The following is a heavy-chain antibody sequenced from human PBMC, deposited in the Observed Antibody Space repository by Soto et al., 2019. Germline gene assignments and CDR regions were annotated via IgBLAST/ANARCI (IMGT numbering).Heavy chain of an antibody. V-gene: IGHV3-23*01. CDR1: GFTFSNYA. J-gene: IGHJ4*02. D-gene: IGHD2-21*01. Sequence: EVHLLESGGGLVQPGGSLRLSCAASGFTFSNYAMSWVRQAPGKGLEWVSAISGSGGSTYYTDSVKGRFAISRDNSKNTLYLQMNSLRAEDTAIYYCAKRREEGSIVEYYFDYWGQGTLVTVSS. CDR2: ISGSGGST. CDR3: AKRREEGSIVEYYFDY.